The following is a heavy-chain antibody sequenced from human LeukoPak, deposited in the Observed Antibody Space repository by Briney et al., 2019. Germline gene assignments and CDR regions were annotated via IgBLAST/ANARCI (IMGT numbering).Heavy chain of an antibody. D-gene: IGHD4-17*01. Sequence: ASVKVSCEASGYTFTGYYVHCVRQAPGQGLEWMGLINPNSGGTNYAQKFQGRVTMTRDTSISTAYMELSRLRSDDTAVYYCARDLGGDYAYFDYWGQGTLVTVSS. V-gene: IGHV1-2*02. CDR1: GYTFTGYY. CDR3: ARDLGGDYAYFDY. CDR2: INPNSGGT. J-gene: IGHJ4*02.